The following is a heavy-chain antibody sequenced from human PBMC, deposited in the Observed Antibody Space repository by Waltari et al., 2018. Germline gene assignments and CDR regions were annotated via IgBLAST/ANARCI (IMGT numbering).Heavy chain of an antibody. D-gene: IGHD1-26*01. V-gene: IGHV1-69*01. CDR3: ARDLGIGGDWYFDL. CDR2: IIPIFGTA. J-gene: IGHJ2*01. CDR1: GGTFSSYA. Sequence: QVQLVQSGAEVKKSGSSVKVSCKASGGTFSSYAISWVRQAPGQGLEWMGGIIPIFGTANYAQKFQGRVTITADESTSTAYMELSSLRSEDTAVYYCARDLGIGGDWYFDLWGRGTLVTVSS.